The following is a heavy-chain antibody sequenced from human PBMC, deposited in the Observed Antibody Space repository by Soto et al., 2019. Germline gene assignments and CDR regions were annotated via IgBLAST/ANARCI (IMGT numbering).Heavy chain of an antibody. J-gene: IGHJ6*03. CDR1: GFTFTSSA. V-gene: IGHV1-58*02. CDR2: IVVGSGNT. Sequence: ASVKVSCKASGFTFTSSAMQWMRQARGQRLEWIGWIVVGSGNTNYAQKFQERVTITRDXXXXXXXXXXXXXXXEDTAXYYCAAGMGHYYYMDVWGKGTTVTVSS. D-gene: IGHD3-10*01. CDR3: AAGMGHYYYMDV.